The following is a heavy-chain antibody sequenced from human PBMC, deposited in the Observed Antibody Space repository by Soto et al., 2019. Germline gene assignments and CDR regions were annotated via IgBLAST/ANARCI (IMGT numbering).Heavy chain of an antibody. Sequence: GGSLRLSCAASGFTFSNYAMTWVRQAPGKGLGWVSAISGGGNNTYYADSVKGRFTISRDNSKNTLYLQMNSLRAEDTAIYYCAKDAYCTGDSCSPAWGQGTQVTVSS. CDR3: AKDAYCTGDSCSPA. CDR1: GFTFSNYA. CDR2: ISGGGNNT. V-gene: IGHV3-23*01. J-gene: IGHJ5*02. D-gene: IGHD2-15*01.